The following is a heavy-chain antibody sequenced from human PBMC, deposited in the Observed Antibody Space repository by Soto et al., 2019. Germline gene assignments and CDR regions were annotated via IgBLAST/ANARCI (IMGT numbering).Heavy chain of an antibody. V-gene: IGHV1-3*01. CDR2: INAGNGNT. CDR3: ARAGHYDYVWGSYPQGVVPDYYGLDV. CDR1: GYTFTSYA. Sequence: ASVKVSCKASGYTFTSYAMHSVHQAPGQRLEWMGWINAGNGNTKYSQKFQGRVTITADESTSTAYMELSSLRSEDTAVYYCARAGHYDYVWGSYPQGVVPDYYGLDVWGQGTMVTVSS. D-gene: IGHD3-16*02. J-gene: IGHJ6*02.